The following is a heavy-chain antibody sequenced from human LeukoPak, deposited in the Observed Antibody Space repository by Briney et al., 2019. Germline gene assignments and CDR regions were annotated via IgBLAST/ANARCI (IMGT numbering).Heavy chain of an antibody. CDR3: ARLRGEQDRSFDY. CDR1: GGTFSSYA. V-gene: IGHV1-69*04. Sequence: SVKVSCKASGGTFSSYAISWVRQAPGQGLEWMGRIIPILGIANYAQKFQGRVTITADKPTSTAYMELSSLRSEDTAVYYCARLRGEQDRSFDYWGQGTLVTVSS. D-gene: IGHD3-16*01. CDR2: IIPILGIA. J-gene: IGHJ4*02.